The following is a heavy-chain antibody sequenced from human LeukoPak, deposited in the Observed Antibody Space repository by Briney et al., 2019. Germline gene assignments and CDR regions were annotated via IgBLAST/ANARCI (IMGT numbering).Heavy chain of an antibody. D-gene: IGHD1-26*01. CDR2: TYTGGNS. Sequence: PGGSLRLSCAASGFTVSSIHMVWVRQAPGKGLEWVSVTYTGGNSYYADSVKGRFIISRDISKNTLYLQMTGLRAEDTAVYYCARERGRGRDSPWFDYWGQGTLVTVSS. CDR3: ARERGRGRDSPWFDY. J-gene: IGHJ4*02. CDR1: GFTVSSIH. V-gene: IGHV3-53*01.